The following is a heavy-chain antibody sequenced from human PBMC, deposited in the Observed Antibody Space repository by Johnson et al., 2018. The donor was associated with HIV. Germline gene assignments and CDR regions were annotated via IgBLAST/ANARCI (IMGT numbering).Heavy chain of an antibody. J-gene: IGHJ3*01. V-gene: IGHV3-30-3*01. D-gene: IGHD6-19*01. CDR1: GFTFSSYA. Sequence: VQLVESGGGVVQPGRSLRLSCAASGFTFSSYAMHWVRQAPGKGLEWVAVISYDGNQKYYADSVKGRFNVSRDNSKNTLYLQMNNLRVEDTALYYCARDAGLAVAESDAFDVWGQGTVVIVSS. CDR3: ARDAGLAVAESDAFDV. CDR2: ISYDGNQK.